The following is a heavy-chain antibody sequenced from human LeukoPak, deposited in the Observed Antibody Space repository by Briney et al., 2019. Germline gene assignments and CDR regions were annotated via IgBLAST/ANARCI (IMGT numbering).Heavy chain of an antibody. J-gene: IGHJ4*02. V-gene: IGHV3-33*08. CDR1: GFTFSSYS. CDR2: IWYDGSNK. CDR3: ARDEGASGWYVVDY. Sequence: GGSLRLSCVASGFTFSSYSMNWVRQAPGKGLEWVSVIWYDGSNKYYADSVKGRFTISRDNSKTTLYLQMNSLRAEDTAVYYCARDEGASGWYVVDYWGQGTLVTVSS. D-gene: IGHD6-19*01.